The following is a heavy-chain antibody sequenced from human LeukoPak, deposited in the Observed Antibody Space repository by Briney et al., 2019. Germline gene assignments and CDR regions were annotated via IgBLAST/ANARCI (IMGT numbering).Heavy chain of an antibody. J-gene: IGHJ5*02. CDR3: ARGVFVVVVPAAQPKFDP. CDR1: GFTFTSYY. V-gene: IGHV1-46*01. CDR2: INPSGGST. Sequence: ASVKVSCKASGFTFTSYYIHWVRPAPGQGLEWMGMINPSGGSTSYAQKFQGRVTMTRDTSTTTVYMELSSLRSEDTAVYYCARGVFVVVVPAAQPKFDPWGQGTLVTVSS. D-gene: IGHD2-2*01.